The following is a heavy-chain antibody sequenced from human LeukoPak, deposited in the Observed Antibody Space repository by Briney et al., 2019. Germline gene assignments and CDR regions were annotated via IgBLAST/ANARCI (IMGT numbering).Heavy chain of an antibody. J-gene: IGHJ4*02. CDR2: IYTSGST. CDR1: GGSISSYY. V-gene: IGHV4-4*07. D-gene: IGHD2-15*01. CDR3: ARHYCSGDNCYYFDY. Sequence: PSETLSLTCTVSGGSISSYYWSWIRQPAGKGLEWIGRIYTSGSTNYNPSLKGRVTMSVDTSKNQFSLKLSSVTAADTAVYYCARHYCSGDNCYYFDYWGQGALVTVSP.